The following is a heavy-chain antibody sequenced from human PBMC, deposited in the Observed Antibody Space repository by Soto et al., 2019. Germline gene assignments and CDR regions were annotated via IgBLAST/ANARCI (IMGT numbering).Heavy chain of an antibody. Sequence: ASVKVSCKASGYTFTSYGISWVRQAPGQGLEWMGWISAYNGNTNYAQKLQGRVTMTTDTSTSTAYMELRSLRSDDTAVYYCARVLARCSSTSCYTAYYYYYGMDVWGQGTTVTVSS. D-gene: IGHD2-2*02. CDR1: GYTFTSYG. CDR2: ISAYNGNT. V-gene: IGHV1-18*01. J-gene: IGHJ6*02. CDR3: ARVLARCSSTSCYTAYYYYYGMDV.